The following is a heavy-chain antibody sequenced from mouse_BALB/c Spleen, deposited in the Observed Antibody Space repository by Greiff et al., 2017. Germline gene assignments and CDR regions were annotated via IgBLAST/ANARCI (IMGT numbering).Heavy chain of an antibody. CDR2: ISNGGGST. J-gene: IGHJ4*01. CDR1: GFTFSSYT. Sequence: EVHLVESGGGLVQPGGSLKLSCAASGFTFSSYTMSWVRQTPEKRLEWVAYISNGGGSTYYPDTVKGRFTISRDNAKNTLYLQMSSLKSEDTAMYYCARYYYYAMDYWGQGTSGTGSS. V-gene: IGHV5-12-2*01. CDR3: ARYYYYAMDY. D-gene: IGHD1-1*01.